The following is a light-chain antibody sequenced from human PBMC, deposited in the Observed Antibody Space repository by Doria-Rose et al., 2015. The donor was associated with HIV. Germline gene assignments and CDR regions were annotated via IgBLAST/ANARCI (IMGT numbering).Light chain of an antibody. J-gene: IGLJ1*01. V-gene: IGLV2-14*03. CDR3: NSYTTSSTHNYV. Sequence: GFCYVSWYQQHPGNAPKLMIYDVSNRPSGVSNRFSGSKSGDTASLIISGLQAEDEADYYCNSYTTSSTHNYVFGTGTKVTVL. CDR2: DVS. CDR1: GFCY.